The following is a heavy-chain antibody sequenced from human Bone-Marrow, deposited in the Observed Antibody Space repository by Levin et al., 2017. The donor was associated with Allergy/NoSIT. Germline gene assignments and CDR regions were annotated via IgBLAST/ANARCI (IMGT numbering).Heavy chain of an antibody. V-gene: IGHV4-34*01. CDR3: ARGRVVVVPRPYYYYYYMDV. J-gene: IGHJ6*03. CDR2: INHSGST. D-gene: IGHD2-2*01. CDR1: GGSFSGSY. Sequence: PSQTLSLTCAVYGGSFSGSYWSWIRQPPGKGLEWIGEINHSGSTNYNPSLKSRVTISVDTSKNQFSLKLSSVTAADTAVYYCARGRVVVVPRPYYYYYYMDVWGKGTTVTVSS.